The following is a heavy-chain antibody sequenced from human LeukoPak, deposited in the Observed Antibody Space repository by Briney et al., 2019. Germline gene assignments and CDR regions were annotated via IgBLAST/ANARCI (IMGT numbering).Heavy chain of an antibody. CDR3: ATDIVVVPAAMEGVDY. CDR1: GFTVSSNY. CDR2: ISYDGSNK. V-gene: IGHV3-30-3*01. J-gene: IGHJ4*02. D-gene: IGHD2-2*01. Sequence: GGSLRLSCAASGFTVSSNYMSWVRQAPGKGLEWVAVISYDGSNKYYADPVKGRFTISRDNSKNTLYLQMNSLRAEDTAVYYCATDIVVVPAAMEGVDYWGQGTLVTVSS.